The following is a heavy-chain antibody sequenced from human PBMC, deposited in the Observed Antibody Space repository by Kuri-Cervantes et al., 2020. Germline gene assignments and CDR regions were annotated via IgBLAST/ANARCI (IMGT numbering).Heavy chain of an antibody. Sequence: GGSLRLSCAASGFTFSSYGMHWVRQAPGKGLEWVAVISYGGSNKYYADSVKGRFTISRDNSKNTLYLQMNSLRAEDTAVYYCARDGDLTGYYTKDLDYYYYGMDVWGQGTTVTVSS. J-gene: IGHJ6*02. CDR1: GFTFSSYG. V-gene: IGHV3-30*19. CDR3: ARDGDLTGYYTKDLDYYYYGMDV. D-gene: IGHD3-9*01. CDR2: ISYGGSNK.